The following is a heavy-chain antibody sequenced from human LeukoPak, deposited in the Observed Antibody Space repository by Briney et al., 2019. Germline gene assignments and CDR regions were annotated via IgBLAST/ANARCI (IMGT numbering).Heavy chain of an antibody. CDR3: ARDLIGGNAYDY. Sequence: GGSLRLSCAASGFTFSSYSMNWARQAPGKGPEWIAYVTSSSRTIYYADSVKGRFTISRDNAKSSLYLQLDSLRAEDTAVYYCARDLIGGNAYDYWGQGALVTVSS. J-gene: IGHJ4*02. V-gene: IGHV3-48*01. CDR2: VTSSSRTI. CDR1: GFTFSSYS. D-gene: IGHD2-15*01.